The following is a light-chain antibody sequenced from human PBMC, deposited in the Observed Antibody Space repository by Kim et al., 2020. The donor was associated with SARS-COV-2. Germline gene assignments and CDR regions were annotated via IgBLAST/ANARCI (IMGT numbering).Light chain of an antibody. CDR2: RNN. CDR1: SSNIGSNY. CDR3: AAWDDSLSGWV. J-gene: IGLJ3*02. V-gene: IGLV1-47*01. Sequence: QSVLTQPPSASGNTGQRVTISRSRSSSNIGSNYVYWYHQLPGTAPKLLIYRNNQRPSGVPDRCSGSKSGTSASLAISGLRSADEADYYCAAWDDSLSGWVFGGGTQLTVL.